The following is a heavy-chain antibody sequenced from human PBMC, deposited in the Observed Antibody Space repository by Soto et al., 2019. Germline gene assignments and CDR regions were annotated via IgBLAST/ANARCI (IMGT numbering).Heavy chain of an antibody. CDR3: ARDSRWNDLHWYFDL. D-gene: IGHD1-1*01. CDR1: GFTFSSYW. J-gene: IGHJ2*01. V-gene: IGHV3-7*01. CDR2: IKQDGSAK. Sequence: EVQLVESGGGLVQPGGSLRLSCAASGFTFSSYWMSWVRQAPGKGLEWVANIKQDGSAKYYVDSVKGRFTISRDNAKNSLYLQMNSLRAEDTAVYYCARDSRWNDLHWYFDLWGRGTLVTVSS.